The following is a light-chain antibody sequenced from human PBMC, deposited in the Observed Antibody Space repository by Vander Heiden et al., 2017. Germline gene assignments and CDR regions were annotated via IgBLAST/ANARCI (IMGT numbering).Light chain of an antibody. V-gene: IGLV3-25*03. CDR2: KDS. CDR1: ALPKQY. J-gene: IGLJ2*01. CDR3: QSADSSGTYVV. Sequence: SSDLTQPPSVSVSPGQTARITCSGDALPKQYAYWYQQKSGQAPVLVIYKDSERPSGIPERFSGSSSGTTVTLTISGVQAEDEADYYCQSADSSGTYVVFGGGTKLTVL.